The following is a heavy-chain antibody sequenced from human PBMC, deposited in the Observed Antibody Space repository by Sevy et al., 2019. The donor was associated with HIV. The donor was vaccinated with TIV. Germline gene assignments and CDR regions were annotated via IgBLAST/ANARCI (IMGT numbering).Heavy chain of an antibody. D-gene: IGHD6-13*01. Sequence: GRSLRLSCAGSGFSFHAYWMHWVRQAPGKGLEWLANINQDGSTNYYADSVKGRFTISRDNAKNLVYLQMNSLRPEDTGLYYCARAIAAAAGFWGQGTLVTVSS. V-gene: IGHV3-7*01. CDR2: INQDGSTN. CDR1: GFSFHAYW. CDR3: ARAIAAAAGF. J-gene: IGHJ4*02.